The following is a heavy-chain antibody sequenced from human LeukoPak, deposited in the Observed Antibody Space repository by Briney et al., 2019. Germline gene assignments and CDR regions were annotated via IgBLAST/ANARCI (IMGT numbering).Heavy chain of an antibody. V-gene: IGHV4-34*01. CDR1: GGSFSGYY. CDR2: INHSGST. D-gene: IGHD6-13*01. Sequence: SETLSLTCAVYGGSFSGYYWSWIRQPPGKGLEWIGEINHSGSTNYNPSLKSRVTISVDTSKNQFSLKLSSVTAADTAVYYCARSSSWYVAWFDPWGQGTLVTVSS. J-gene: IGHJ5*02. CDR3: ARSSSWYVAWFDP.